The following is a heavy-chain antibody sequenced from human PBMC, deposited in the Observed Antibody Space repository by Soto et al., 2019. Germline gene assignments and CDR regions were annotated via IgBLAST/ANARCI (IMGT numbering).Heavy chain of an antibody. V-gene: IGHV6-1*01. J-gene: IGHJ6*02. D-gene: IGHD2-2*01. Sequence: SQTLSLTCAISGDSVSSNSAAWNWIRQSPSRGLEWLGRTYYRSKWYNDYAVSVKSRITINPDTSKNQFSLQLNPVTPEDTAVYYCARENLVVVVPAAMRPYYYYGMDVWGQGTTVTVSS. CDR2: TYYRSKWYN. CDR1: GDSVSSNSAA. CDR3: ARENLVVVVPAAMRPYYYYGMDV.